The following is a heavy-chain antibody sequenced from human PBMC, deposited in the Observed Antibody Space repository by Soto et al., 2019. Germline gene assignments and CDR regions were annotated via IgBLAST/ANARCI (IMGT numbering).Heavy chain of an antibody. CDR3: ARWGIAAGDY. CDR2: IWYDGRNE. J-gene: IGHJ4*02. Sequence: QVQLVESGGGVVQPGRSLRLSCAASGFILSSYGMHWVRQAPGKGLEWVAVIWYDGRNEYYADSVKGRFTISRDNSKNTMYLQMNSLRAEDTAVYYCARWGIAAGDYWGQGTLVTVSS. V-gene: IGHV3-33*01. D-gene: IGHD6-13*01. CDR1: GFILSSYG.